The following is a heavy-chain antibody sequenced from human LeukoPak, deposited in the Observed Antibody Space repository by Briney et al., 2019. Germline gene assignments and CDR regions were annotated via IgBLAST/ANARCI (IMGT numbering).Heavy chain of an antibody. CDR3: ARGWGYFDY. D-gene: IGHD3-16*01. V-gene: IGHV4-59*12. CDR1: GGSISSYY. Sequence: SETLSLTCAVSGGSISSYYWSWIPQPPGKGQEWIGYIYYSVSTNYNPSLKSRVTISVDTSKNQFSLKLSSVTAADTAVYYCARGWGYFDYWGQGALVTVSS. CDR2: IYYSVST. J-gene: IGHJ4*02.